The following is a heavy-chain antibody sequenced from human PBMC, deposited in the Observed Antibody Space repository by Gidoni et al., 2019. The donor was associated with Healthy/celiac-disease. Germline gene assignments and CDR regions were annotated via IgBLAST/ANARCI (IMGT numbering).Heavy chain of an antibody. V-gene: IGHV1-24*01. CDR3: ATVFSYDSSGRDAFDI. D-gene: IGHD3-22*01. CDR2: FDPEDGET. CDR1: GYTLTELS. J-gene: IGHJ3*02. Sequence: QVQLVQSGAEVKKPGASVKVSCKVSGYTLTELSMHWVRQAPGKGLEWMGGFDPEDGETIYAQKFQGRVTMTEDTSTDTAYMELSSLRSEDTAVYYCATVFSYDSSGRDAFDIWGQGTMVTVSS.